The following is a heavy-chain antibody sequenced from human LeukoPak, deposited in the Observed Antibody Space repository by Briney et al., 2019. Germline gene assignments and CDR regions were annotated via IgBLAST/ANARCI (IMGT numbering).Heavy chain of an antibody. D-gene: IGHD6-13*01. Sequence: SETLSLTCTVSGGSISSGCYYWSWIRQHPGKGLEWIGYIYYSGSTYYNPSLKSRVTISVDTSKNQFSLKLSSVTAADTAVYYCARDLEIAAAGTRWFDPWGQGTLVTVSS. CDR2: IYYSGST. CDR1: GGSISSGCYY. V-gene: IGHV4-31*03. CDR3: ARDLEIAAAGTRWFDP. J-gene: IGHJ5*02.